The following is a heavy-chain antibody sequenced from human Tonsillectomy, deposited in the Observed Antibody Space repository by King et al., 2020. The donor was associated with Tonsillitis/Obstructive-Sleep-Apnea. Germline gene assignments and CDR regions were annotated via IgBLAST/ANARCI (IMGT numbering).Heavy chain of an antibody. D-gene: IGHD3-22*01. CDR3: ARVVVADDSSSYYIGNAFDI. V-gene: IGHV4-59*01. CDR1: GGSISSYY. J-gene: IGHJ3*02. Sequence: QLQESGPGLVKPSETLSLTCTVSGGSISSYYWSWIRQPPGKGLEWIGYTHYSGSTNYNPSLKSRDTISVDTSKNQFSLKLSSVTAADTAVYYCARVVVADDSSSYYIGNAFDIWGQGTMVTVSS. CDR2: THYSGST.